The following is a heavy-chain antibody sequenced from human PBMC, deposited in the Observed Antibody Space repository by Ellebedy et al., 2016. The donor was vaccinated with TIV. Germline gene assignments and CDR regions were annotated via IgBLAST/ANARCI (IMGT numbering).Heavy chain of an antibody. Sequence: GESLKISCAVSGFTFSSYSMNWVRQAPGKGLEWVSSLSDSSIYKYYADSVKGRFTISRDNAKNSLYLQMSTLRADDTAVYYCAKEIRTGSGAGFDVWGQGTMVTVSS. V-gene: IGHV3-21*04. D-gene: IGHD1-26*01. CDR2: LSDSSIYK. J-gene: IGHJ3*01. CDR1: GFTFSSYS. CDR3: AKEIRTGSGAGFDV.